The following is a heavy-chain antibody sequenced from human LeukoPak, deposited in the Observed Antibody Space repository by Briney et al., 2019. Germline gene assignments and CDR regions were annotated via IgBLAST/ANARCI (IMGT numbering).Heavy chain of an antibody. CDR2: TYYGSKWYH. Sequence: SQTLSLTCAISGDSVSSNSATWNWIRQSPSRGLERLGRTYYGSKWYHDYTVSVKSRVSINTDTSKNQFSLQLNSVTPEDTAVYYCARGVSGTIDYWGQGTQVTVSS. V-gene: IGHV6-1*01. CDR3: ARGVSGTIDY. CDR1: GDSVSSNSAT. D-gene: IGHD6-19*01. J-gene: IGHJ4*02.